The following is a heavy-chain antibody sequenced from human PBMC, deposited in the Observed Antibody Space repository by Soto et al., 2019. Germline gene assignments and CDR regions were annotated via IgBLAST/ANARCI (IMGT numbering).Heavy chain of an antibody. J-gene: IGHJ6*02. V-gene: IGHV3-33*01. CDR1: GFTFNSFG. Sequence: QVQLVESGGGVVQPGTSLRLSCEASGFTFNSFGMHWVRQAPGKGLEWVAMIWHDGTNTYYVDSVKCRFTISRDNSKDTLYLQMNNLRAEDTAVYYCARTGLQTVQATSYYSGLDVWGQGTTVTVSS. CDR2: IWHDGTNT. D-gene: IGHD1-1*01. CDR3: ARTGLQTVQATSYYSGLDV.